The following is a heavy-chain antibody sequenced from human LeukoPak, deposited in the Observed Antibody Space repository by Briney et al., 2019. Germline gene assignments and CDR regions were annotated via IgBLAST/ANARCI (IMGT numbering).Heavy chain of an antibody. Sequence: ASVKVSCKASGYTFTGYYIHWVRRAPGQGLEWMGWIHPNSGGTKFAQSFQGRVTLTRDTSITTASMELSSLISNDTAVYFCARTAYLSSSWFDPWGQGTQVTVSS. CDR1: GYTFTGYY. CDR3: ARTAYLSSSWFDP. J-gene: IGHJ5*02. CDR2: IHPNSGGT. V-gene: IGHV1-2*02. D-gene: IGHD6-6*01.